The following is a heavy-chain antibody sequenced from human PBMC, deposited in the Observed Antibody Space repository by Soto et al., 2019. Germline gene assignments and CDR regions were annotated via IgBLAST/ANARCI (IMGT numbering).Heavy chain of an antibody. J-gene: IGHJ4*02. CDR3: ARGIAVVAARTYYFDY. CDR2: IIPIFGTE. D-gene: IGHD2-15*01. Sequence: SVKGSFKASGGPFSSYAMSLVRQAAGRGVEWIGWIIPIFGTENSAQKFQGRVTITADASTTTAYMELSSLRSEDTAVYYCARGIAVVAARTYYFDYWGQGTMVTVSS. CDR1: GGPFSSYA. V-gene: IGHV1-69*13.